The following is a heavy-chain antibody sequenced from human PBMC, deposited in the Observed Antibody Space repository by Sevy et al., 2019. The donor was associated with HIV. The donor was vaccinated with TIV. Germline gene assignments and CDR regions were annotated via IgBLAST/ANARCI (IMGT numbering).Heavy chain of an antibody. D-gene: IGHD4-17*01. Sequence: GGSLRLSCAASGFTFSDYYMSWIRQAPGKGLEWISYISGSDGTIYYADSVKGRFTISRDNAKNSLHLQMNSLRAEDTAEYYCARDHVKDGDLGDYYYYAMDVWGQGTTVTVSS. CDR3: ARDHVKDGDLGDYYYYAMDV. J-gene: IGHJ6*02. CDR2: ISGSDGTI. V-gene: IGHV3-11*01. CDR1: GFTFSDYY.